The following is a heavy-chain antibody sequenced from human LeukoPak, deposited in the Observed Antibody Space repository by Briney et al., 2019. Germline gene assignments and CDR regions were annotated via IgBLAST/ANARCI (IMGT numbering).Heavy chain of an antibody. J-gene: IGHJ2*01. CDR1: GFTVSTNY. D-gene: IGHD3-3*02. V-gene: IGHV3-53*01. CDR2: LYSGSST. CDR3: ARVGDHFHWYLDL. Sequence: GGSLRLSCAASGFTVSTNYMNWVRQAPGKGLEWVSILYSGSSTYYADSVEGRFTISGDSSKNTLFLQMNDLRAEDTAVYYCARVGDHFHWYLDLWGRGTLVTVSS.